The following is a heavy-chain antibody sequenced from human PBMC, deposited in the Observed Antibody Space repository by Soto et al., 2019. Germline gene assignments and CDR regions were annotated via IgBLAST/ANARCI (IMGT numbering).Heavy chain of an antibody. CDR1: GGSFSGYY. J-gene: IGHJ5*02. Sequence: PSETLSLTCAVYGGSFSGYYWSWIRQPPGKGLEWIGEINHSGSTNYNPSLKSRVTISVDTSKNQLSLKLSSVTAADTAVYYCARGGITGTTGRWFDPWGQGTLVTVSS. D-gene: IGHD1-7*01. CDR2: INHSGST. CDR3: ARGGITGTTGRWFDP. V-gene: IGHV4-34*01.